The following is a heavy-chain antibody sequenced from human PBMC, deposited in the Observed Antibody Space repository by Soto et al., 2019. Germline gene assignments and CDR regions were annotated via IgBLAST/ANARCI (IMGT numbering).Heavy chain of an antibody. Sequence: QVQLVQSGAEVKKPGASVKVSCKASGYTFTSYGISWVRQAPGQGLEWMGWINAYNGNTNYAQKLQGRVTMTTDTSKSTANMRLGSLRSEDPDGYYGARAGFSYVMDVGGQGTTVTFS. CDR1: GYTFTSYG. V-gene: IGHV1-18*01. D-gene: IGHD1-1*01. CDR2: INAYNGNT. J-gene: IGHJ6*02. CDR3: ARAGFSYVMDV.